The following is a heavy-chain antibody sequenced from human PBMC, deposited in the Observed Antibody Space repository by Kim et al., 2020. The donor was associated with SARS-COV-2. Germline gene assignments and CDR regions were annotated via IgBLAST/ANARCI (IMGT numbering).Heavy chain of an antibody. CDR2: INIYGDKR. V-gene: IGHV1-18*01. D-gene: IGHD2-2*01. CDR3: ARELGVYCSRRKCHLSASDY. Sequence: ASVKVSCKASGYNFTKYGISWVRQAPGQGLEWMGWINIYGDKREYAQKFQERVKMTTDTSTSTAYMEVGSLRSDDTAVYYCARELGVYCSRRKCHLSASDYWGQGTLVSVSS. J-gene: IGHJ4*02. CDR1: GYNFTKYG.